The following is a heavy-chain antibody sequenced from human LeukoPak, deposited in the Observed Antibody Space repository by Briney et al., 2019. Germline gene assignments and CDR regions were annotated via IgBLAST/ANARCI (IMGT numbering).Heavy chain of an antibody. CDR1: GFTFSSYG. Sequence: PGGSLRLSCAASGFTFSSYGMHWVRQAPGKGLEWVANIKQDGNEKYYVDSVKGRFTISRDNAKNSLYLQMNSLRAEDTAVYYCARGPRAIAAAAWGYWGQGTLVTVSS. J-gene: IGHJ4*02. V-gene: IGHV3-7*01. CDR3: ARGPRAIAAAAWGY. D-gene: IGHD6-13*01. CDR2: IKQDGNEK.